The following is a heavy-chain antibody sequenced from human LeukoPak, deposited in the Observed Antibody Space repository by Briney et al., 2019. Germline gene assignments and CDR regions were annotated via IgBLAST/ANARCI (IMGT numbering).Heavy chain of an antibody. D-gene: IGHD4-23*01. CDR2: IYISGST. V-gene: IGHV4-61*02. CDR1: GGSMSSGSYH. Sequence: SETLSLTCSVSGGSMSSGSYHWGWIRQPAGKGLESIGRIYISGSTHYNPSLKSRVTISVDTSKNQFSLQLTSVTAADTAVYYCVRGYGGYVDYWGQGSLVTVSS. CDR3: VRGYGGYVDY. J-gene: IGHJ4*02.